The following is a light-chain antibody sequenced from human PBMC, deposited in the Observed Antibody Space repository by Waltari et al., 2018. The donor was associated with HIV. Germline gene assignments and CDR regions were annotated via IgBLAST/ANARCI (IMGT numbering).Light chain of an antibody. CDR1: QNVNNRY. Sequence: DMVLTQSPGTPSLSPGERATPSCRASQNVNNRYLAWYQLKPGQPPRLLIYAASNRAPGIPARFSGRGSGTDFTLTITRLEPEDFAVYSCHQYGNPPFTFGQGSKLEI. CDR3: HQYGNPPFT. V-gene: IGKV3-20*01. J-gene: IGKJ2*01. CDR2: AAS.